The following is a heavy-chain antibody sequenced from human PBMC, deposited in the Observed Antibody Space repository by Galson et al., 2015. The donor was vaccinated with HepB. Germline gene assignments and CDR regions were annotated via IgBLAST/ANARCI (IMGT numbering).Heavy chain of an antibody. D-gene: IGHD3-3*01. CDR3: AKDPFFGEIPGSWFDP. CDR1: GFTFSSYG. CDR2: ISYDGSNK. Sequence: SLRLSCAASGFTFSSYGMHWVRQAPGKGLEWVAVISYDGSNKYYADSVKGRFTISRDNSKNTPYLQMNSLRAEDTAVYYCAKDPFFGEIPGSWFDPWGQGTLVTVSS. V-gene: IGHV3-30*18. J-gene: IGHJ5*02.